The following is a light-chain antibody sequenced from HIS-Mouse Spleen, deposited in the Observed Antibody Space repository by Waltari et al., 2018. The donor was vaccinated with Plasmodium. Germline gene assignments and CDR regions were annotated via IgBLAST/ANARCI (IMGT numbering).Light chain of an antibody. CDR3: CSYAGSSTFV. Sequence: QSALTQPASVSGSPGQSITISCTGTSSDVWRYHLASWYQQPPGKAPKRMIYEGSKRPAGVSKRFSGSKAGTTASLTITGLQAEDEADYYCCSYAGSSTFVFGGGTKLTVL. CDR1: SSDVWRYHL. CDR2: EGS. V-gene: IGLV2-23*03. J-gene: IGLJ3*02.